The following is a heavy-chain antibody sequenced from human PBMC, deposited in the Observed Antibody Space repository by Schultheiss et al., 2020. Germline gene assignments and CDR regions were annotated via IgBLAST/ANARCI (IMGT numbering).Heavy chain of an antibody. CDR3: ASGDCYSGFDY. D-gene: IGHD2-21*02. CDR2: ISWNSGSI. CDR1: GFTFDDYA. J-gene: IGHJ4*02. V-gene: IGHV3-9*01. Sequence: GGSLRLSCAASGFTFDDYAMHCVRQAPGKGLEWVSGISWNSGSIGYADSLKGRFTISRDNAKNSLYLQMNSLRAEDTALYYCASGDCYSGFDYWGQGTLVTVSS.